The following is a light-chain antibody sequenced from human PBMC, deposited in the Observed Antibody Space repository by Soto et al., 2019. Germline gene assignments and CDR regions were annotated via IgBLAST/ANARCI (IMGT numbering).Light chain of an antibody. V-gene: IGLV2-14*01. CDR1: TSDVGAYNY. Sequence: QSALTQPASVSGSPGQSITISCTGSTSDVGAYNYVSWYKHHPGQAPQLMIYEVSNWPSGVSNRFSGSKSGNTASLTISGPKAEEGGNYNGITKKSSRPPFVSETGTNPPVL. J-gene: IGLJ1*01. CDR2: EVS. CDR3: ITKKSSRPPFV.